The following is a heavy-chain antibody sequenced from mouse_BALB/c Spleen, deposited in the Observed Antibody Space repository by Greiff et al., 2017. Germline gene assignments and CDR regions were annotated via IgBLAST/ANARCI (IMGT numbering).Heavy chain of an antibody. J-gene: IGHJ3*01. D-gene: IGHD2-4*01. CDR3: AREYDYDCTWFAY. CDR1: GFNIKDTY. CDR2: IDPANGNT. Sequence: EVQLQQSGAELVKPGASVKLSCTASGFNIKDTYMHWVKQRPEQGLEWIGRIDPANGNTKYDPKFQGKATITADTSSNTAYLQLSSLTSEDTAVYYCAREYDYDCTWFAYWGQGTLVTVSA. V-gene: IGHV14-3*02.